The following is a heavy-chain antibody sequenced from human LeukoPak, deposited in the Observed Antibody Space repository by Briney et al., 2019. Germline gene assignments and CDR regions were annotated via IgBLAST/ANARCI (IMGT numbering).Heavy chain of an antibody. CDR2: INLNSGGT. D-gene: IGHD3-10*01. J-gene: IGHJ5*02. CDR1: GYTLTGYY. CDR3: ARGLSLLWFRELLSNGTKFLKANWFDP. V-gene: IGHV1-2*02. Sequence: ASVKVSCKASGYTLTGYYMHSVRHAPGQGRGWMGWINLNSGGTNYAQKFQGRVTMTRDTSISTAYMELSRMRSDDTAVYYCARGLSLLWFRELLSNGTKFLKANWFDPWGQGTLVTVSS.